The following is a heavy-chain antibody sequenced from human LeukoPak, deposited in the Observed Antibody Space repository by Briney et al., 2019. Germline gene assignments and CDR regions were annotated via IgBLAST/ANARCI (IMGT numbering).Heavy chain of an antibody. V-gene: IGHV4-59*11. Sequence: SETLSLTCTVSGDSISSHYWSWIRQPPGKGLEWIGYIYHSGSTNYNPSLKSRDTISADTSKDQFSLKLASVTAADTAVYYCATGYSSTWYYFDYWGQGTLVTASS. CDR3: ATGYSSTWYYFDY. CDR2: IYHSGST. J-gene: IGHJ4*02. CDR1: GDSISSHY. D-gene: IGHD6-13*01.